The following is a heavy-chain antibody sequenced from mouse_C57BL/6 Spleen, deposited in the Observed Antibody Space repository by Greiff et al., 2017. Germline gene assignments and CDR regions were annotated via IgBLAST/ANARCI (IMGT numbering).Heavy chain of an antibody. D-gene: IGHD1-2*01. CDR3: ARSGDYDGCDY. J-gene: IGHJ2*01. CDR1: GYTFTSYW. Sequence: QVQLQQPGAELVRPGSSVKLSCKASGYTFTSYWMHWVKQRPIQGLEWIGNIDPSDSETHYNQKFKDKATLTVDKSSSTAYMQLSSLTSEDSAVYYCARSGDYDGCDYWGQGTTLTVSS. CDR2: IDPSDSET. V-gene: IGHV1-52*01.